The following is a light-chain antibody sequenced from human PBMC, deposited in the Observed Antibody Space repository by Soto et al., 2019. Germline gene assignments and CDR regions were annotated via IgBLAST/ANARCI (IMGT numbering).Light chain of an antibody. J-gene: IGKJ4*01. CDR1: QSVGNN. V-gene: IGKV3-15*01. CDR2: ATS. CDR3: QQSSDWPLT. Sequence: EIVVTQSPATLSVSPGERATLSSSASQSVGNNFAWYQQKPGQAPRLLIFATSTRATGVPARFSGSGSGTEFTLTISSLQSEDFAVYYCQQSSDWPLTFGGGTKVEIE.